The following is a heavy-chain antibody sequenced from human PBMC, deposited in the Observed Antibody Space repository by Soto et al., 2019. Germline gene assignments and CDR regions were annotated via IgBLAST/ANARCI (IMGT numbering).Heavy chain of an antibody. V-gene: IGHV4-61*08. Sequence: PSETLSLTCAVSGGSISSGGYSWSWIRQPPGKGLEWIGYIYHSGSTYYNPSLKSRVTISVDTSKNQFSLKLSSVTAADTAVYYCARETTMWGFDPWGQGTLVTVSS. CDR3: ARETTMWGFDP. D-gene: IGHD3-10*02. J-gene: IGHJ5*02. CDR2: IYHSGST. CDR1: GGSISSGGYS.